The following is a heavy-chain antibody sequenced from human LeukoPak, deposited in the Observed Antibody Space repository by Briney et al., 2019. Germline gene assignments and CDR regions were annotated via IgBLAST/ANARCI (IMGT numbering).Heavy chain of an antibody. J-gene: IGHJ5*02. CDR1: GGSISSGGYY. V-gene: IGHV4-31*03. D-gene: IGHD4-17*01. CDR3: ARDQDTSTVGWFDP. Sequence: SETLSLTCTVSGGSISSGGYYWSWIRQHPWKGLEWIGYIYYSGSTYYNPSLKSRVTISVDTSKNQFSLKLSSVTAADTAVYYCARDQDTSTVGWFDPWGQGTLVTVSS. CDR2: IYYSGST.